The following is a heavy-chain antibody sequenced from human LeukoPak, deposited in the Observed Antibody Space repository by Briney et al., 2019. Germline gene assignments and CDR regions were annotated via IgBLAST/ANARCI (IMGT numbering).Heavy chain of an antibody. Sequence: GRSLRLSCAASGFTFSSYAMHWVRQTPGKGLEWVAVISYDGSNKYHADSVKGRFTISRDNSKNTLYLQMNSLRAEDTAVYYCAGSGYDYPHGMDVWGQGTTVTVSS. D-gene: IGHD5-12*01. J-gene: IGHJ6*02. CDR1: GFTFSSYA. CDR2: ISYDGSNK. CDR3: AGSGYDYPHGMDV. V-gene: IGHV3-30-3*01.